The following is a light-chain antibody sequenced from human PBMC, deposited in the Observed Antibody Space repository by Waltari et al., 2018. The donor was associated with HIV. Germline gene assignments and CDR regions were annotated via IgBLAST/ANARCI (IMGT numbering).Light chain of an antibody. CDR3: QSYDSSRGGAYV. J-gene: IGLJ1*01. CDR2: GDD. Sequence: QSVLTQPPSVSGAPGQRVTISCSNVGALYFVNCYLQLPAAAHKLLIYGDDNRPAGVPDRFSGSKSGTSASLAITGLQPEDEADYYCQSYDSSRGGAYVFGTGTKVTV. CDR1: NVGALYF. V-gene: IGLV1-40*02.